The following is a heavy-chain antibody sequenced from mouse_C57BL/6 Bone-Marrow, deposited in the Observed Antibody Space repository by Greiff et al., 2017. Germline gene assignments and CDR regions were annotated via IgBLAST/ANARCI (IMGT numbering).Heavy chain of an antibody. V-gene: IGHV5-9-1*02. CDR1: GFTFSSYA. CDR3: TRATNWYFDV. D-gene: IGHD1-2*01. CDR2: ISSGGDYI. J-gene: IGHJ1*03. Sequence: DVMLVESGEGLVKPGGSLKLSCAASGFTFSSYAMSWVRQTPEKRLEWVAYISSGGDYIYYADTVKGRFTISRDNARNTLYLQMSSLKSEDTAMYYCTRATNWYFDVWGTGTTVTVSS.